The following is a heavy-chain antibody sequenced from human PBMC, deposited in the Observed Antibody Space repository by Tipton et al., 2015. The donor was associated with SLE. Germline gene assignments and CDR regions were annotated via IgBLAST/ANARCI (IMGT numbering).Heavy chain of an antibody. Sequence: SLRLSCAASGFTVSNNYMSWVRQAPGKGLEWVSVIYSGGRTFYADSVKGRFTISRDNSKNTLYLQMNSLRPEDTAVYYCASRTAVAGTFSYWGQGTLVTVS. D-gene: IGHD6-19*01. CDR1: GFTVSNNY. J-gene: IGHJ4*02. CDR2: IYSGGRT. CDR3: ASRTAVAGTFSY. V-gene: IGHV3-53*05.